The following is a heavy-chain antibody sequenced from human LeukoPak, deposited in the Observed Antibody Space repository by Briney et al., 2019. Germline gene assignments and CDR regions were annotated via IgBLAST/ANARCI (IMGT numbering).Heavy chain of an antibody. CDR1: GYTFSTYY. V-gene: IGHV1-46*01. Sequence: ASVKVSCKASGYTFSTYYVHWVRQAPGQGLEWMGIINPSDGSTSYAQKFQGRVTMTRHTSTSTVYMEVSSLRSEDTAVYYCARADLGFCLSTSCYSGYWGQGTLVTVST. D-gene: IGHD2-2*01. CDR3: ARADLGFCLSTSCYSGY. CDR2: INPSDGST. J-gene: IGHJ4*02.